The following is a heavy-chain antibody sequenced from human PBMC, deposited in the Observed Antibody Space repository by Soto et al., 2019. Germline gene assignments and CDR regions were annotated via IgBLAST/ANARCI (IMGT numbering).Heavy chain of an antibody. J-gene: IGHJ4*02. Sequence: PGGSLRLSCAASGFTFSSYSLNWVRQAPGKGLEWVSYITSSGSTYYADSVKGRFTISRDNSKNTLYLQMNSLRAEDTAVYYCARDLTGTPVYWGQGTLVTVSS. V-gene: IGHV3-48*01. D-gene: IGHD3-9*01. CDR2: ITSSGST. CDR3: ARDLTGTPVY. CDR1: GFTFSSYS.